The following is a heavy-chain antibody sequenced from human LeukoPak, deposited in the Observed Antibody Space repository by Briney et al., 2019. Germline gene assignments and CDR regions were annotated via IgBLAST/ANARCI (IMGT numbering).Heavy chain of an antibody. CDR3: AREGFCGGDCYSPYYFDY. CDR2: IWYDGSNK. CDR1: GFTFSSYG. V-gene: IGHV3-33*01. Sequence: GGSLRLSCAASGFTFSSYGMHWVRQAPGKGLEWVAVIWYDGSNKYYADSVKGRFTISRDNSKNTLYLQMNSLRAEDTAVYYCAREGFCGGDCYSPYYFDYWGQGTLVTVSS. D-gene: IGHD2-21*02. J-gene: IGHJ4*02.